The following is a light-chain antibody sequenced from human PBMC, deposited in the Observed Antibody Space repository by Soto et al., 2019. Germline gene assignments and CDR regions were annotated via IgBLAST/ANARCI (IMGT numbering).Light chain of an antibody. Sequence: DIPNTQSASSPYETVGGRVTITCRASQNINSWPAWYQQKPGKAPNLLIYDASTLESWVPSRFRGSGSGTEFTLIISCLQHNYSATNYGQQYNGYRTFGQGTKVDI. V-gene: IGKV1-5*01. CDR3: QQYNGYRT. CDR1: QNINSW. CDR2: DAS. J-gene: IGKJ1*01.